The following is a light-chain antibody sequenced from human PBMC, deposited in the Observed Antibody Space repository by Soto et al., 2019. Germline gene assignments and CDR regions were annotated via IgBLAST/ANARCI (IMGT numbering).Light chain of an antibody. V-gene: IGLV2-14*01. CDR3: SSYTSGGNYV. CDR1: SSDVAAYNF. Sequence: QSVLTQPASVSGSPGQSVAISCTGTSSDVAAYNFVSWYQQHPGKAPKLMVFDVSNRPSRVSNRFSGSKSGNTASLTISGLQAEDEADYYCSSYTSGGNYVFGTGTKLTVL. J-gene: IGLJ1*01. CDR2: DVS.